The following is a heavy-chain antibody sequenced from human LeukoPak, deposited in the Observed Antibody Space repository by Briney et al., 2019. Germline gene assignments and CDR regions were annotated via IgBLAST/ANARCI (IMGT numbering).Heavy chain of an antibody. CDR3: ARTAGVAVAGSRQYFDY. CDR2: IYYSGST. D-gene: IGHD6-19*01. J-gene: IGHJ4*02. CDR1: GGSIDRSTYY. V-gene: IGHV4-39*01. Sequence: PAETLSLTCTVSGGSIDRSTYYWGWIRQPPGKGLEWIGSIYYSGSTYYNPSLRSRFTISVDTSKNQFSLKLRSVTAADTAVYYCARTAGVAVAGSRQYFDYWGQGTLVTVSS.